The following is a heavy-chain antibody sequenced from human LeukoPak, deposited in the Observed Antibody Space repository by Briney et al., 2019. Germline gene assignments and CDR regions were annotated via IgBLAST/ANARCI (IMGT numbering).Heavy chain of an antibody. CDR1: GYTFNDYT. CDR3: ARDHDFLSGHSRRDFDY. Sequence: ASVKVSCKASGYTFNDYTMNWVRQAPGQALEWMGWLNTKTGNPTYAQGFTGRFVFSLDTSVSVAYLQINGLEADDTAMYYCARDHDFLSGHSRRDFDYWGQGTLVTVSS. V-gene: IGHV7-4-1*04. CDR2: LNTKTGNP. D-gene: IGHD3-3*01. J-gene: IGHJ4*02.